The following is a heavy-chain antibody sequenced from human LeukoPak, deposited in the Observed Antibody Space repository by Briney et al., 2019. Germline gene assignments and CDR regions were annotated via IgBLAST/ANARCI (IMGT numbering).Heavy chain of an antibody. CDR2: INPSGGST. CDR1: GDTFTTDY. Sequence: ASVKVSCKASGDTFTTDYIHWVRQGPGQGPEWMGIINPSGGSTSYAQKFQGRVTMTRDTSTSTVYMELSSLRSEDTAVYYCARDGEVVAAANYYMDVWGKGTTVTVSS. D-gene: IGHD2-15*01. V-gene: IGHV1-46*01. CDR3: ARDGEVVAAANYYMDV. J-gene: IGHJ6*03.